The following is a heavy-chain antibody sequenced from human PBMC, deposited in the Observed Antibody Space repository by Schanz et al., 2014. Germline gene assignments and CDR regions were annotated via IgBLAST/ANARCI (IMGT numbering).Heavy chain of an antibody. CDR3: ARDGDRFYHNYYMDV. CDR1: GFTFNSYA. V-gene: IGHV3-23*01. J-gene: IGHJ6*03. CDR2: ISHSGGSK. D-gene: IGHD4-17*01. Sequence: DVQLLESGGGLVQPGGSLRLSCAASGFTFNSYAMTWVRQAPGKGLEWVSSISHSGGSKYYADSVKGRFTISRDNSKNTLYLQMNSLRAEDTAVYYCARDGDRFYHNYYMDVCGKGTTVTVSS.